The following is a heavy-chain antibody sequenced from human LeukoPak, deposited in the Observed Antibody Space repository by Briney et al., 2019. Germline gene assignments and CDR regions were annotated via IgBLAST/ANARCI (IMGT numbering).Heavy chain of an antibody. CDR1: GFTFSSSW. CDR3: ARDADGYYY. J-gene: IGHJ4*02. D-gene: IGHD5-18*01. CDR2: MKPDGSGT. V-gene: IGHV3-7*01. Sequence: GGSLRLSCAASGFTFSSSWMSWVRQVPGKGLEWVANMKPDGSGTYYVDSVKGRFTISRDNAKNSLYLQMNNLRDEDTAVYYCARDADGYYYWGQGALVTVSS.